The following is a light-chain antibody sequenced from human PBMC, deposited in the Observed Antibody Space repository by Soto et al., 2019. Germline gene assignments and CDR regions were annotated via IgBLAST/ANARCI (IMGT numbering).Light chain of an antibody. CDR2: KTS. Sequence: DIHMTQSPSTLFGSVGDRVTITCRASQSISVWLAWYQQKPGKAPNLLIYKTSSLETGVPSRFSGSGSGTEFTLTISSLQPDDFATYYCQHYNDYSWTFGQGTKVEIK. V-gene: IGKV1-5*03. CDR1: QSISVW. J-gene: IGKJ1*01. CDR3: QHYNDYSWT.